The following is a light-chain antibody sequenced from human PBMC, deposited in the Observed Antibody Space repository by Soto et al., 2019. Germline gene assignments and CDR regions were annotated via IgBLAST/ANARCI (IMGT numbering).Light chain of an antibody. Sequence: QSVLTQPASVSGSPGQSITISCTGTSSDVGGYKYVSWYQQHPGKTPKLMIYEVSNRPSGVSNRFSGSKSGNTASLTISGLQAEDEADYYCSSYTGSNTRYVFGTGTMLTVL. V-gene: IGLV2-14*01. J-gene: IGLJ1*01. CDR3: SSYTGSNTRYV. CDR1: SSDVGGYKY. CDR2: EVS.